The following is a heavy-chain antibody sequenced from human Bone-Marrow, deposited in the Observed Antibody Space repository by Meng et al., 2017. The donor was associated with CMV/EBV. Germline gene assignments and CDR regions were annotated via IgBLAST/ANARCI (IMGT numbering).Heavy chain of an antibody. CDR1: GGSFSGYY. CDR2: INHSGST. V-gene: IGHV4-34*01. J-gene: IGHJ4*02. D-gene: IGHD6-6*01. Sequence: SETLSLTCAVYGGSFSGYYWSWIRQPPGKGLEWIGEINHSGSTNYNPSLKSRVTISVDTSKNQFSLKLSSVTAADTAVYYCASTTQRAQLADWGQGTLVTVSS. CDR3: ASTTQRAQLAD.